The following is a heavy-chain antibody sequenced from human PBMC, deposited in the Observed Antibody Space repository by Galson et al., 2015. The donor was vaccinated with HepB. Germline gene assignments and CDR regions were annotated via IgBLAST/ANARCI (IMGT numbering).Heavy chain of an antibody. CDR3: ARVLGPRYYYNGMDV. D-gene: IGHD2-15*01. V-gene: IGHV3-30*04. CDR2: ISFDGSNT. CDR1: GVILNTDL. J-gene: IGHJ6*02. Sequence: SPRLLGAASGVILNTDLMHRVRKAPGKGLEWVAVISFDGSNTYYADSVKCRFTISRDNSKNTLYLQMNSLRAEDTARYYCARVLGPRYYYNGMDVWGQGTTVTVSS.